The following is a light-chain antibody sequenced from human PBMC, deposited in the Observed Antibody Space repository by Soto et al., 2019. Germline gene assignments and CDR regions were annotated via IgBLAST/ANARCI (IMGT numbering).Light chain of an antibody. J-gene: IGKJ1*01. CDR2: DAS. V-gene: IGKV3D-15*01. Sequence: EIVMTQSPATLSVSPGERATLSCRASQSISSNLAWYQQKPGQAPRLLIYDASNRATGIPARFSGSGSGTDFTLTISRLEPEDFAVYYCQQYTDWPLTFGQGTKVDI. CDR3: QQYTDWPLT. CDR1: QSISSN.